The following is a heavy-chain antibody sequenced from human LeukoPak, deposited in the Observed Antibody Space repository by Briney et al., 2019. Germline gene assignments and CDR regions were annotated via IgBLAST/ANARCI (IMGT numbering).Heavy chain of an antibody. CDR2: INHSGST. CDR1: GGSFSGDY. V-gene: IGHV4-34*01. CDR3: ARKRAMTVFDS. Sequence: PSETLSLTCAVYGGSFSGDYWSWIRQPPGKGLEWIGEINHSGSTNYNPSLKSRVTISVDTSKNQSPLKLSSVTAADTAVYYCARKRAMTVFDSWGQGTLVTVSS. D-gene: IGHD2-21*02. J-gene: IGHJ4*02.